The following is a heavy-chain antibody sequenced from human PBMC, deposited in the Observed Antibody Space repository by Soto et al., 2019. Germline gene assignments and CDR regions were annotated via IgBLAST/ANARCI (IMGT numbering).Heavy chain of an antibody. CDR2: ISSYNGNT. J-gene: IGHJ6*02. V-gene: IGHV1-18*04. D-gene: IGHD3-3*01. CDR1: GCTFTGYY. Sequence: ASVKVSCKASGCTFTGYYIHWVRQAPGQGLEGMGWISSYNGNTNYAQKFQGRVTMTTDTSTSTAYMELRSLRSDDTAVYYCARYYDFWSGYCCDYYGMDVWGQGTTVTVSS. CDR3: ARYYDFWSGYCCDYYGMDV.